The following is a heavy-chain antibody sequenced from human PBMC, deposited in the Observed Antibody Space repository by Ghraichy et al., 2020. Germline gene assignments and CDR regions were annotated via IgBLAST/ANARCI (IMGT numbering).Heavy chain of an antibody. V-gene: IGHV3-23*01. D-gene: IGHD2-15*01. CDR3: ARESSGRGWHTVEY. J-gene: IGHJ4*02. Sequence: GGSLRLSCAASEFTFSSYAMSWVRQAPGKGLEWLSAIRPSGGNTYYADSVKGRFTISRDDSKNTLYLQMNSLRAEDTAVYYCARESSGRGWHTVEYWGQGTLVTVSS. CDR2: IRPSGGNT. CDR1: EFTFSSYA.